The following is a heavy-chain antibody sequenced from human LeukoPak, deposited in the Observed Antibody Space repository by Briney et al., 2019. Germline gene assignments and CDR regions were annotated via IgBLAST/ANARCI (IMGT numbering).Heavy chain of an antibody. V-gene: IGHV4-39*01. CDR3: ARRRYYDSSGYHYYFDY. CDR2: ISYSGST. D-gene: IGHD3-22*01. J-gene: IGHJ4*02. CDR1: GDSISSSSHF. Sequence: SETLSLTCTVSGDSISSSSHFWGWIRQPPGKGLEWIGSISYSGSTYDNPSLKSRVTMSVDTSKNQFSLRLSSVTAADTAVYYCARRRYYDSSGYHYYFDYWGQGTLVTVSS.